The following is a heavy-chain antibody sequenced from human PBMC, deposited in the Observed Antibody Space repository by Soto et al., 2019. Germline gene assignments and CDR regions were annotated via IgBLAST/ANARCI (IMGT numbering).Heavy chain of an antibody. V-gene: IGHV3-74*01. Sequence: GGSLRLSCAASGFTFSNSWMYWVRQAPGKRQAWVSRINSDGSSRTYADFVKGRFTVSRDNAKNTLFLQMNGLRAEYTAVYFCVRGYHYFDNCGQGTLVTVSS. CDR3: VRGYHYFDN. J-gene: IGHJ4*02. D-gene: IGHD2-2*01. CDR2: INSDGSSR. CDR1: GFTFSNSW.